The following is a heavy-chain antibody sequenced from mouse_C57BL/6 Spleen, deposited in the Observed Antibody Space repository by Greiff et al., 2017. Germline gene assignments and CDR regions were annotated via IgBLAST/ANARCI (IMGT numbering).Heavy chain of an antibody. Sequence: QVQLQQSGAELVRPGASVTLSCKASGYTFTDYEMHWVQQTPVHGLEWIGAIDPETGGTAYTQKFKGKAILTADKSSSTAYMELRSLTSEDSAVYCCTRKGDYDYFDVWGTGTTVTVSS. CDR1: GYTFTDYE. V-gene: IGHV1-15*01. CDR2: IDPETGGT. J-gene: IGHJ1*03. CDR3: TRKGDYDYFDV. D-gene: IGHD2-4*01.